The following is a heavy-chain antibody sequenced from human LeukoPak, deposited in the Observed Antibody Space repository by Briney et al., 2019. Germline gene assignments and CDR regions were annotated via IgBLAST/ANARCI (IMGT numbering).Heavy chain of an antibody. CDR3: ASLRRTSSDAFDI. CDR2: ISSSSSTI. CDR1: GLTFSSYS. V-gene: IGHV3-48*01. Sequence: GGSLRLSCAASGLTFSSYSMNWVRQAPGKGLEWVSYISSSSSTIYYADSVKGRFTISRDNAKNSLYLQMNSLRAEDTAVYYCASLRRTSSDAFDIWGQGTMVTVSS. J-gene: IGHJ3*02.